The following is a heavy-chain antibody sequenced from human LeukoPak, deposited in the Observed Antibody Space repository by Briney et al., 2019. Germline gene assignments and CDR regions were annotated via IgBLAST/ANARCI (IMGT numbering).Heavy chain of an antibody. CDR2: IKSKTDGGTT. D-gene: IGHD3-10*01. J-gene: IGHJ4*02. Sequence: GGSLRLSCAASGFTFSNAWMSWVRQAPGKGLEWVGRIKSKTDGGTTDYAAPVKGRFTISRDDSKNTLYLQMNSLKTEDTAVYYCTTVRVTMVRGETYYFDYWGQGTLVTVSS. V-gene: IGHV3-15*01. CDR3: TTVRVTMVRGETYYFDY. CDR1: GFTFSNAW.